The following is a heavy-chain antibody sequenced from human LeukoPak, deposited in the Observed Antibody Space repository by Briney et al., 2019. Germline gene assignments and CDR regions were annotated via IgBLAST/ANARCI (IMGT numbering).Heavy chain of an antibody. D-gene: IGHD3-22*01. Sequence: GGSLRLFCAASGFTFSTYWMSWVRQAPGKGLEWVSKIKEDGSEKYYGDSVKGRFTISRDNAKNSLYLQMNSLRAEDTAVYYCARDSSGYQWGQGTLVTVSS. V-gene: IGHV3-7*01. CDR2: IKEDGSEK. CDR3: ARDSSGYQ. CDR1: GFTFSTYW. J-gene: IGHJ4*02.